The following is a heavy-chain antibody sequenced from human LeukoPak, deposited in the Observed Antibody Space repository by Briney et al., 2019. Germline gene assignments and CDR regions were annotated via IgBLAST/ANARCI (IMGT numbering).Heavy chain of an antibody. CDR2: ILYDESNK. Sequence: GGSLRLSCAASGFTFSSFAMYWVRQAPGKGLEWVAVILYDESNKYYADSVKGRFTISRDNSKNTLYLQMNSLRPEDTAVYYCARNYGDYDSSGNLDYWGQGTLVTVSS. J-gene: IGHJ4*02. V-gene: IGHV3-30*04. CDR1: GFTFSSFA. D-gene: IGHD3-22*01. CDR3: ARNYGDYDSSGNLDY.